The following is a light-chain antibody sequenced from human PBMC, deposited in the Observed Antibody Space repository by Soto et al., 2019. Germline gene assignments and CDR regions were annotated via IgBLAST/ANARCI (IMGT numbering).Light chain of an antibody. V-gene: IGLV1-47*02. J-gene: IGLJ2*01. CDR3: ASWDDRLAAVI. Sequence: QXARTHPPSAAVTPLHRVFIACSGSSSNIGGTNYAYWYQQLPGAAPKLLMHSNNLRPSGVPERISGSKSGTSASLAISGLRSEDEAVYYCASWDDRLAAVIFGGGTKVTVL. CDR2: SNN. CDR1: SSNIGGTNY.